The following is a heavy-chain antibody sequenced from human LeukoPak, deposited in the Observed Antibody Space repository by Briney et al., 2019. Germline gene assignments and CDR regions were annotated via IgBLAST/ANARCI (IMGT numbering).Heavy chain of an antibody. D-gene: IGHD6-19*01. CDR3: AKGFTVPGIAVAPWGPFDY. J-gene: IGHJ4*02. V-gene: IGHV3-23*01. CDR2: ISGSGGST. Sequence: PGGSLRLSCAASGFTFSSYAMSWVRQAPGKGLEWVSAISGSGGSTYYADSVKGRFTISSDNSKNTLYLQMNSLRAEDTAVYYCAKGFTVPGIAVAPWGPFDYWGQGTLVTVSS. CDR1: GFTFSSYA.